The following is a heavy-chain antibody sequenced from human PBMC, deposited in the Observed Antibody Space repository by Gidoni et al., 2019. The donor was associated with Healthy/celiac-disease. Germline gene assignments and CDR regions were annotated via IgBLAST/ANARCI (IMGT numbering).Heavy chain of an antibody. CDR2: IIPIFGTA. CDR1: GCTFSSYA. J-gene: IGHJ4*02. Sequence: QVQLVQSGAEVKKPGSSVKVSCKASGCTFSSYAISWVRQAPGQGLEWMGGIIPIFGTANYAQKFQGRVTSTADEYTSTAHMELSSLRSEDTAVYYCAAWPRGWELRYWGQGTLVTVSS. D-gene: IGHD1-26*01. V-gene: IGHV1-69*01. CDR3: AAWPRGWELRY.